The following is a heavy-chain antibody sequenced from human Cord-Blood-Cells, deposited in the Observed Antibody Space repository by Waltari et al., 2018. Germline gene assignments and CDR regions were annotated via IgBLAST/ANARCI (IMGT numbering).Heavy chain of an antibody. J-gene: IGHJ3*02. CDR3: ARDTGPNAFDI. V-gene: IGHV4-38-2*02. Sequence: QVQLQESGPGLVKPSATLSLTCAVSGYSISRGSYWGWIRQPPGKGLEWIGSIYHSGSTYYNPSLKSRVTISVDTSKNQFSLKLSSVTAADTAVYYCARDTGPNAFDIWGQGTMVTVSS. CDR2: IYHSGST. CDR1: GYSISRGSY.